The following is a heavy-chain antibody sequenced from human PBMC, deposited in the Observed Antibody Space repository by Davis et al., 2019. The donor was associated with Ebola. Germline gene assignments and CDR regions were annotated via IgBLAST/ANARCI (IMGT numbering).Heavy chain of an antibody. CDR2: INAGNGNT. V-gene: IGHV1-3*01. CDR1: GYTFSTYN. D-gene: IGHD1-7*01. Sequence: ASVKVSCKAPGYTFSTYNIYWVRQAPGQRLEWMGWINAGNGNTKYSQKFQGRVTITRDTSASTAYMELSSLRSEDTAVYYCARDGRYNWNYGWFDPWGQGTLVTVSS. J-gene: IGHJ5*02. CDR3: ARDGRYNWNYGWFDP.